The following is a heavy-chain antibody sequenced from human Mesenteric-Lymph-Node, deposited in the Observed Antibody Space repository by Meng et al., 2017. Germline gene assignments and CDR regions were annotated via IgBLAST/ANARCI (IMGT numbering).Heavy chain of an antibody. V-gene: IGHV5-51*01. CDR2: IYPGDSDT. D-gene: IGHD1-26*01. Sequence: GESLKISCTGSGYSFTSYWIGWVRQMPGKGLEWMGIIYPGDSDTRYSPSFQGQVTISADKSISTAYLQWSSLKASDTAMYYCARPILSGSSYYYYGMDVWGQGTTVTVSS. J-gene: IGHJ6*02. CDR3: ARPILSGSSYYYYGMDV. CDR1: GYSFTSYW.